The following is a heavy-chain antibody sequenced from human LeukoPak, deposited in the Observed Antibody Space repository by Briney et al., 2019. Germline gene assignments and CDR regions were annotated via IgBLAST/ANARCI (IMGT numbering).Heavy chain of an antibody. V-gene: IGHV3-21*04. CDR2: ISSSSSYI. CDR1: GFKFSSYS. J-gene: IGHJ3*02. D-gene: IGHD6-19*01. CDR3: AKDKSHSSGPTPCAFDI. Sequence: GGSLRLSCAASGFKFSSYSMKWVRQAPGKGLEWVSFISSSSSYIYYADSLKGRFTISRDNAKNSLYLQMNSLRAEDMALYYCAKDKSHSSGPTPCAFDIWGQGTMVTVSS.